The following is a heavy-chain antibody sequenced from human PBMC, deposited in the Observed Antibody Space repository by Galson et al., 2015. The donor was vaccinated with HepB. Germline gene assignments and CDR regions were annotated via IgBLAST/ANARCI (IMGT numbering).Heavy chain of an antibody. J-gene: IGHJ6*02. V-gene: IGHV3-30*18. CDR3: VKDRSVYHYYGLDV. CDR2: LSYDENSK. Sequence: SLRLSCAASGFTFRTFGMHWVRQAPGKGLEWVAVLSYDENSKNYAESVRGRFTISRDNSKNTLYLQMNNLRPEDTAVYYCVKDRSVYHYYGLDVWGQGTTVTVSS. CDR1: GFTFRTFG.